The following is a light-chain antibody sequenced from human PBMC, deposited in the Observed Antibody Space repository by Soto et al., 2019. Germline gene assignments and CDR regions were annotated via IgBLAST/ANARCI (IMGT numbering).Light chain of an antibody. CDR1: SSDVGGYNY. Sequence: SALTQPASVSGSPGQSITISCTGTSSDVGGYNYVSWYQQHPGKAPKLMIYDVSNRPSGVSNRFSGSKSGNTASLTISGLQAEDEADYYCSSYTSSSLHVFGTGTQLTVL. V-gene: IGLV2-14*03. CDR3: SSYTSSSLHV. J-gene: IGLJ7*01. CDR2: DVS.